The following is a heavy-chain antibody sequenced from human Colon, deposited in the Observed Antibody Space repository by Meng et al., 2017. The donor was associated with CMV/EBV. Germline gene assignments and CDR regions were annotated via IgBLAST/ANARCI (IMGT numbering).Heavy chain of an antibody. V-gene: IGHV3-48*03. CDR1: GFTFSSYE. CDR2: ISSSGSTI. J-gene: IGHJ4*02. Sequence: GESLKISCAASGFTFSSYEMNWVRQAPGKGLEWVSYISSSGSTIYYADSVKGRFTISRDNAKNLLYLQMNSLRAEDTAVYYCARWAYGSGNNWGQGTLVTVSS. CDR3: ARWAYGSGNN. D-gene: IGHD3-10*01.